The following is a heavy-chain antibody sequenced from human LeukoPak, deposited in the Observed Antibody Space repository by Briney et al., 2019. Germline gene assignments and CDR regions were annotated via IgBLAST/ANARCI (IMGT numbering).Heavy chain of an antibody. Sequence: ASVKVSCKASGYTFTGYYMHWVRQAPGQGLEWMGWINPNSGGTNYAQKFQGWVTTTRDTSISTAYMELSRLRSDDTAVYYCARALAVRRIFDYWGQGTLVTVSS. D-gene: IGHD6-19*01. CDR1: GYTFTGYY. J-gene: IGHJ4*02. CDR3: ARALAVRRIFDY. V-gene: IGHV1-2*04. CDR2: INPNSGGT.